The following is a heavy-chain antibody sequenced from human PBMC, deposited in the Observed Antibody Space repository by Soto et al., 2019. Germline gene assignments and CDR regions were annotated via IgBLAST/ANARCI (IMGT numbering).Heavy chain of an antibody. Sequence: QVQLVESGGGVVQPGRSLRLSCAASGFTFSSYGMHWVRQAPGKGLEWVAVIWYDGSNKYYADSVKGRFTISRDNSKNTLYLQMNSLRAEDTAVYYCAKEEIRWLVPQIYWGQGTLVTVSS. V-gene: IGHV3-33*06. J-gene: IGHJ4*02. CDR2: IWYDGSNK. CDR3: AKEEIRWLVPQIY. D-gene: IGHD6-19*01. CDR1: GFTFSSYG.